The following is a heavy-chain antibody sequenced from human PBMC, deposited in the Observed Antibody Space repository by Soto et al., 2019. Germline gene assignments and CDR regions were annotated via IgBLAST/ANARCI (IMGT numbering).Heavy chain of an antibody. CDR1: EFTFSNYA. CDR3: ARFYYDSSGYLPSPYYYYYGMDV. D-gene: IGHD3-22*01. Sequence: GGSLRLSCAASEFTFSNYAMSWVRQAPGKGLEWVSAISYGGGTTYYVDSVKGRFTISRDNAKNSLYLQMNSLRAEDTAVYYCARFYYDSSGYLPSPYYYYYGMDVWGQGTTVTVSS. CDR2: ISYGGGTT. V-gene: IGHV3-23*01. J-gene: IGHJ6*02.